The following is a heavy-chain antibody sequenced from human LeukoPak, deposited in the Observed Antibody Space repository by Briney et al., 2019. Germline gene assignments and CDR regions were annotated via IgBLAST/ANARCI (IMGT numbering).Heavy chain of an antibody. V-gene: IGHV4-34*01. CDR3: ARSLGYSYISARPKPFDY. J-gene: IGHJ4*02. CDR1: GGSFSGYY. CDR2: ISHSGST. Sequence: PSETLSLTCAVYGGSFSGYYWSWIRQPPGKGLEWIGEISHSGSTNYNPSLKSRVTISVDTSKNQFSLKLSSVTAADTAVYYCARSLGYSYISARPKPFDYWGQGTLVTVSS. D-gene: IGHD5-18*01.